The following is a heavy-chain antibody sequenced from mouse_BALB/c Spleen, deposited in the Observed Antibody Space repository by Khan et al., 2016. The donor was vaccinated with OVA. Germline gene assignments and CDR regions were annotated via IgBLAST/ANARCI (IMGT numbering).Heavy chain of an antibody. CDR3: ARKDYYEYDPFPY. D-gene: IGHD2-4*01. J-gene: IGHJ3*01. V-gene: IGHV3-2*02. Sequence: EVELVESGPGLVKPSQSLSLTCTVTGYSITSEYAWNWIRQFPGNKLEWMGYINYSGNTRFNPSLNSRASITRDTSKNQFFLQLNSVTTEDTATYYGARKDYYEYDPFPYWGQGTLVTVSA. CDR1: GYSITSEYA. CDR2: INYSGNT.